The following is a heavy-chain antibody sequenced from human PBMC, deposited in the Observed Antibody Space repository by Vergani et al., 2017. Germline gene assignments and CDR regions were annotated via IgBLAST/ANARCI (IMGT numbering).Heavy chain of an antibody. J-gene: IGHJ6*03. V-gene: IGHV3-30*03. CDR1: GFTFSSYG. Sequence: QVQLVESGGGVVQPGRSLRLSCAASGFTFSSYGMHWVRQAPGKGLEWVAVISYDGSNKYYADSVKGRFTISRDNSKNTLYLQMNSLRAEDTAVYYCARGIAVAGPYYYYMDVWGKGP. D-gene: IGHD6-19*01. CDR2: ISYDGSNK. CDR3: ARGIAVAGPYYYYMDV.